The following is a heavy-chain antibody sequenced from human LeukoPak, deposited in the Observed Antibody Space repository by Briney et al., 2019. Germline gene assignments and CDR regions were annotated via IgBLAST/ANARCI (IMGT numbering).Heavy chain of an antibody. J-gene: IGHJ4*02. CDR1: GFTFSSYW. D-gene: IGHD5-24*01. CDR3: AKTYFYGYNSLADTNYFDY. Sequence: GGSLRLSCAASGFTFSSYWMSWVRQAPGKGLEWVSAISGSGGSTYYADSVKGRFTISRGNSKNTLYLQMNSLRAEDTAVYYCAKTYFYGYNSLADTNYFDYWGQGTLVTVSS. CDR2: ISGSGGST. V-gene: IGHV3-23*01.